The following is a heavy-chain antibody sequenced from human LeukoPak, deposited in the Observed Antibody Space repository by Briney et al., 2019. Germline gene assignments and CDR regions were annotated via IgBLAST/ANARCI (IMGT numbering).Heavy chain of an antibody. J-gene: IGHJ4*02. V-gene: IGHV1-69*01. D-gene: IGHD3-10*01. Sequence: SVKVSCKASGGTFSSYAISWVRQAPGQGLGWMGGIIPIFGTANYAQKFQGRVTITADESTSTAYMELSSLRSEDTAVYYCARDQYATMVRGVIIGVGDYWGQGTLVTVSS. CDR2: IIPIFGTA. CDR3: ARDQYATMVRGVIIGVGDY. CDR1: GGTFSSYA.